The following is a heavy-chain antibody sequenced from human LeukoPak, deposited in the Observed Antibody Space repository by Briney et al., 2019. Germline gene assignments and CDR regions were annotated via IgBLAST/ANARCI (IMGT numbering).Heavy chain of an antibody. CDR1: GGSFSGYY. CDR2: IYHSGST. J-gene: IGHJ3*02. Sequence: SETLSLTCAVYGGSFSGYYWSWIRQPPGKGLEWIGEIYHSGSTNYNPSLKSRVTISVDTSKNQFSLKLTSVTAADTAVYYCARVKTTMIVATRAFDIWGQGTTLTVSS. V-gene: IGHV4-34*01. D-gene: IGHD3-22*01. CDR3: ARVKTTMIVATRAFDI.